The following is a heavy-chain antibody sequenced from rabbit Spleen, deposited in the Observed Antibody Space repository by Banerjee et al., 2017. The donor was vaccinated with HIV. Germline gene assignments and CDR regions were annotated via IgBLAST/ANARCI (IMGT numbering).Heavy chain of an antibody. Sequence: QEQLEESGGDLVKPEGSLTLTCTASGFSFSGSYWICWVRQAPGKGLEWISCIAGSSSGFTYSATWAKGRFTCSKTSSTTVTLQMTSLTVADTATYFCARGSYVGWGGSDGFDPWGQGTLVTVS. J-gene: IGHJ2*01. CDR1: GFSFSGSYW. CDR3: ARGSYVGWGGSDGFDP. V-gene: IGHV1S45*01. CDR2: IAGSSSGFT. D-gene: IGHD4-1*01.